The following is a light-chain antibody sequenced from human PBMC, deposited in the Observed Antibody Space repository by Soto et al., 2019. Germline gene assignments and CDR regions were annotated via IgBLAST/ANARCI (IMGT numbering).Light chain of an antibody. CDR1: QSVSSSY. Sequence: EFVLTQSPGTLSLSPGERATLSCRASQSVSSSYLAWYQQKRGQAPRLLLYGASSRATGIPDRFDGGGSGTDFTLTISRLEPEDFAVYYCQQYASRPWTFGQGTKVDIK. CDR3: QQYASRPWT. V-gene: IGKV3-20*01. CDR2: GAS. J-gene: IGKJ1*01.